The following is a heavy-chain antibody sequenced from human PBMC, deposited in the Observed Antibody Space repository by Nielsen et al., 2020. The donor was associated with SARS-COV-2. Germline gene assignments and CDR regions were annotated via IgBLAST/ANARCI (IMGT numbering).Heavy chain of an antibody. J-gene: IGHJ4*02. CDR1: GGSISTGGYY. CDR2: INYIGST. D-gene: IGHD4-17*01. V-gene: IGHV4-30-4*01. Sequence: SETLSLTCTVSGGSISTGGYYWTWIRQHPGMGLEWIGYINYIGSTSYNPSLKSRVTISADTSKNQFSLKLSSVTAADTAVYYCARGPVSDEYGETVDWGQGTLVTVSS. CDR3: ARGPVSDEYGETVD.